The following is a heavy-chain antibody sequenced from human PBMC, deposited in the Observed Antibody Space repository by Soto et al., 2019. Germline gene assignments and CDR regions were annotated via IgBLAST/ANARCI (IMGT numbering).Heavy chain of an antibody. V-gene: IGHV3-21*01. J-gene: IGHJ4*02. Sequence: EVQVVESGGGLVKPGGSLRLSCVFSGFTFSTYTMNWVRQAPGKGLEWVSSINGRSNYVYYADSVKGRFTISRDNAKNSLYLQMNRLRAEDTAIYYCTREDGVVGSSSAFDHWGLGTLVTVSS. CDR1: GFTFSTYT. CDR3: TREDGVVGSSSAFDH. D-gene: IGHD1-26*01. CDR2: INGRSNYV.